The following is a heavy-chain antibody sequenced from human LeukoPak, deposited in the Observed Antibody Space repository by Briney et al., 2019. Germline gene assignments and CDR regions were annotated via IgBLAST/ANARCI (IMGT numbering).Heavy chain of an antibody. J-gene: IGHJ4*02. D-gene: IGHD3-10*01. CDR1: GFTFSSYA. Sequence: PGGSLRLSCAASGFTFSSYAMSWVRQAPGKGLEWVSAISGSGGSTHYADSVKGRFTISRDNSKNMLYLQMNSLRAEDTAVYYCATHLITMVRGVITLYYFDYWGQGTLVTVSS. V-gene: IGHV3-23*01. CDR2: ISGSGGST. CDR3: ATHLITMVRGVITLYYFDY.